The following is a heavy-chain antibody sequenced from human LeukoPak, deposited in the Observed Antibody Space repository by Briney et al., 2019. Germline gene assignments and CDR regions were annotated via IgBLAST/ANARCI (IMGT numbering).Heavy chain of an antibody. CDR1: GGTFSSSA. Sequence: SVKVSCKASGGTFSSSAISWVRQAPGQGLEWMGGIIPIFGTANYAQKFQGRVTITADESTSTAYMELSSLRSEDTAVYYCARDQGSRTYYYGSGQYDKWGQGTLVTVSP. CDR2: IIPIFGTA. J-gene: IGHJ4*02. D-gene: IGHD3-10*01. V-gene: IGHV1-69*13. CDR3: ARDQGSRTYYYGSGQYDK.